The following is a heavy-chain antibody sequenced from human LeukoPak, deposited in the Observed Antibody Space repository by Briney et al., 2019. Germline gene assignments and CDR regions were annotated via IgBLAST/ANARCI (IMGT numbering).Heavy chain of an antibody. D-gene: IGHD6-19*01. Sequence: GGSLRLSCAGSGFTFKNYWMAWVRQAPGKGLEWVANIRHDGSARYYGDSVKGRFTISRDDAKSSLFLQMNSLRVDDTALYYCARDNSGFDSWGQGTLVTVSS. V-gene: IGHV3-7*01. CDR2: IRHDGSAR. CDR1: GFTFKNYW. J-gene: IGHJ4*02. CDR3: ARDNSGFDS.